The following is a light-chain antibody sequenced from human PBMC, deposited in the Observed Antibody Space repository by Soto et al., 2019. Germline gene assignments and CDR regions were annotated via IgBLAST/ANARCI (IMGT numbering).Light chain of an antibody. CDR3: QQYDTPPFT. CDR2: DAS. CDR1: HDISTY. Sequence: DIQMTQSPSSLSASVGDRVTITCQASHDISTYLNWYQQKPGKAPNLLINDASNLETGVPSRFSGSGSGTDFTFTISSLQPEDIATYYCQQYDTPPFTFGPGTTVDVK. V-gene: IGKV1-33*01. J-gene: IGKJ3*01.